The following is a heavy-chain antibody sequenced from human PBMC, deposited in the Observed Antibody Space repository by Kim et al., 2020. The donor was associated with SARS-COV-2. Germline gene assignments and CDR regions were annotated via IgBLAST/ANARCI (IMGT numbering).Heavy chain of an antibody. Sequence: GGSLRHSCAASGFTFSSYAMHWVRQAPGKGLEWVAVISYDGSNKYYADSVKGRFTISRDNSKNTLYLQMNSLRAEDTAVYYCARDLGGGSGSYFYYYYG. J-gene: IGHJ6*01. D-gene: IGHD3-10*01. CDR3: ARDLGGGSGSYFYYYYG. CDR2: ISYDGSNK. V-gene: IGHV3-30*04. CDR1: GFTFSSYA.